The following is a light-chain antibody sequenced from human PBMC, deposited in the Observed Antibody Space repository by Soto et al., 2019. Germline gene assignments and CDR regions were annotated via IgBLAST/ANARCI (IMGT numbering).Light chain of an antibody. J-gene: IGLJ2*01. CDR2: EVS. V-gene: IGLV2-8*01. CDR3: NSYASTNIVL. CDR1: SSDVAAYNY. Sequence: QSALTQPPSASGSPGQSVTISCTGTSSDVAAYNYVSWYQQHPGKAPKLMIYEVSKRPSGVPDRFSGSKSGNTASLTVSGLQAEDEADYYCNSYASTNIVLFGGGTQLTVL.